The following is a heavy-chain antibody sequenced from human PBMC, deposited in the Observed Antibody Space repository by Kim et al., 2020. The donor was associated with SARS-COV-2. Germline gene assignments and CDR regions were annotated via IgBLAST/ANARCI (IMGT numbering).Heavy chain of an antibody. Sequence: GESLKISCKGSGYSFTSYWIGWVRQMPGKGLEWMGIIYPGDSDTRYSPSFQGQVTISADKSISTAYLQWSSLKASDTAMYYCARVRGSMDSGSYRPFYYFDYWGQGTLVTVSS. CDR2: IYPGDSDT. D-gene: IGHD1-26*01. J-gene: IGHJ4*02. V-gene: IGHV5-51*01. CDR3: ARVRGSMDSGSYRPFYYFDY. CDR1: GYSFTSYW.